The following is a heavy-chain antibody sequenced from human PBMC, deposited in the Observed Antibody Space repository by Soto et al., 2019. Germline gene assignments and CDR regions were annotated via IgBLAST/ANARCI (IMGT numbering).Heavy chain of an antibody. CDR1: GYSFTSYW. J-gene: IGHJ6*02. D-gene: IGHD2-2*01. V-gene: IGHV5-51*01. CDR3: ARHGRDNCSSTSCHVLRYFDWLPASYGMDV. Sequence: PGESLKISCKGSGYSFTSYWIGWVRQMPGKGLEWMGIIYPGDSDTRYSPSFQGQVTISADKSISTAYLQWSSLKASDTAMYYCARHGRDNCSSTSCHVLRYFDWLPASYGMDVWGQGTTVTVSS. CDR2: IYPGDSDT.